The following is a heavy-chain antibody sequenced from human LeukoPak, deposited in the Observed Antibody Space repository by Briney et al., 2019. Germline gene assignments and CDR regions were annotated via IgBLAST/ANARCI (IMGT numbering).Heavy chain of an antibody. CDR2: ISSSSSYI. CDR1: GFTFSDYY. V-gene: IGHV3-11*06. CDR3: ARSGWYYDILTGFDY. D-gene: IGHD3-9*01. Sequence: GALRLSCAASGFTFSDYYMSWIRQAPGKGLEWVSSISSSSSYIYYADSVKGRFTISRDNAKNSLYLQMNSLRAEDTAVYYCARSGWYYDILTGFDYWGQGTLVTVSS. J-gene: IGHJ4*02.